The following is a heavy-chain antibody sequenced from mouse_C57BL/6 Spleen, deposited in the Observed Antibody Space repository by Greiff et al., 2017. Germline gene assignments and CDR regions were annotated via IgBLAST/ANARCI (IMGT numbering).Heavy chain of an antibody. D-gene: IGHD3-2*02. CDR2: INPSSGYT. CDR1: GYTFTSYW. Sequence: VHLVESGAELAKPGASVKLSCKASGYTFTSYWMHWVKQRPGQGLEWIGYINPSSGYTKYNQKCKDKATLTADKSSSTAYMQLSSLTYEDSAVYYCAREGGSSGSFFDYWGQGTTLTVSS. CDR3: AREGGSSGSFFDY. V-gene: IGHV1-7*01. J-gene: IGHJ2*01.